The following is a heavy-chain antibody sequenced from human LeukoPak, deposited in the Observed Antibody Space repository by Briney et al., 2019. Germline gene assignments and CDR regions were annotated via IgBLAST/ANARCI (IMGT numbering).Heavy chain of an antibody. D-gene: IGHD6-19*01. Sequence: GGSLRLSCAASGFTFSGYEMNWVRQAPGKGLEWVSYINSRGNTKYYADSVKGRFTISRDNVKNSLYLQMNSLRAEDTAVYYCARESGWFYYYFDYWGQGTLVTVSS. CDR1: GFTFSGYE. CDR3: ARESGWFYYYFDY. V-gene: IGHV3-48*03. J-gene: IGHJ4*02. CDR2: INSRGNTK.